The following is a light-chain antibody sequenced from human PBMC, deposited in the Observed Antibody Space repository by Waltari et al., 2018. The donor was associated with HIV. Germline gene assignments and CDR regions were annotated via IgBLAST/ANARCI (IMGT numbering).Light chain of an antibody. J-gene: IGLJ2*01. CDR1: SGHSDYA. CDR3: QTWDTGVII. V-gene: IGLV4-69*01. CDR2: LNNDGSH. Sequence: QPVLTQLPSAAASLGASVKLTCTLSSGHSDYAIAWPQQYHEKGPRYLMRLNNDGSHYKGDGVPDRLSGSSSGAERYLIISSLQSGDEADYYCQTWDTGVIIFGGGTKLTVL.